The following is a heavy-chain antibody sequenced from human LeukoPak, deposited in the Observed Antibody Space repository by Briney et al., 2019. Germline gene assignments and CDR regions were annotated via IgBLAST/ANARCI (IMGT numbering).Heavy chain of an antibody. CDR1: GYTFTSYG. D-gene: IGHD2-15*01. CDR3: ARGRVVVVAATPYYFDY. V-gene: IGHV1-18*01. Sequence: ASVKVSCKASGYTFTSYGISWVRQAPGQGLEWMGWISAYNGNTNYAQKLQGRVTMTTDTSTSTAYMELRSLRSDDTAVYYCARGRVVVVAATPYYFDYWGQGTLVTVSS. J-gene: IGHJ4*02. CDR2: ISAYNGNT.